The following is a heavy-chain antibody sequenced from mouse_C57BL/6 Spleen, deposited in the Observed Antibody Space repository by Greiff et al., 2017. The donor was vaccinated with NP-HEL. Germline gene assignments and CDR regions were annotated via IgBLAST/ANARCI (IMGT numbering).Heavy chain of an antibody. V-gene: IGHV1-52*01. CDR2: IDPSDSET. Sequence: QVQLQQPGAELVRPGSSVKLSCKASGYTFTSYWMHWVKQRPIQGLEWIGNIDPSDSETHYNQKFKDKATLTVDKSSSTAYMQLSSLTSEDSAVYYCARCSYYYGSSYSYAMDYWGQGTSVTVSS. D-gene: IGHD1-1*01. CDR3: ARCSYYYGSSYSYAMDY. CDR1: GYTFTSYW. J-gene: IGHJ4*01.